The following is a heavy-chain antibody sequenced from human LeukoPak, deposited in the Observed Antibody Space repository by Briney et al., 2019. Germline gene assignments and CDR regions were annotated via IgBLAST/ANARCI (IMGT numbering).Heavy chain of an antibody. D-gene: IGHD3-16*01. CDR3: AKELPTLVYYYMEV. Sequence: QPGRSLRLSCAASGFTFDDYAMHWVRQAPGKGLEWVSGISWNSGSIGYADSVKGRFAISRDNSKSTLSLQMNSLRAEDTALYYCAKELPTLVYYYMEVWGKGTTVTVSS. J-gene: IGHJ6*03. CDR1: GFTFDDYA. V-gene: IGHV3-9*01. CDR2: ISWNSGSI.